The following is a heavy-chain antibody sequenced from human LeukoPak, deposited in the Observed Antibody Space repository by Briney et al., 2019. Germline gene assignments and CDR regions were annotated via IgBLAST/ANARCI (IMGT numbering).Heavy chain of an antibody. J-gene: IGHJ5*02. V-gene: IGHV4-59*01. CDR2: IYYSGST. CDR1: GGSISSYY. Sequence: SETLSLTCTVSGGSISSYYWSWIRQPPGKGLEWIGYIYYSGSTNYNPSLKSRVTISVDTSKNQFSLKLSSVTAADTAVYYCAGADCSSTSCYRTPPYWFDPWGQGTLVIVSS. D-gene: IGHD2-2*01. CDR3: AGADCSSTSCYRTPPYWFDP.